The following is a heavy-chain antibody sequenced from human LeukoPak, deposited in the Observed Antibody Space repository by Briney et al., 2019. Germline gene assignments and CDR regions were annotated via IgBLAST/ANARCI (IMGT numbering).Heavy chain of an antibody. Sequence: SVKVPCKASGGTFSSYAISWVRQAPGQGLEWMGGIIPIFGTADYAQKFQGRVTITADESTSTAYMELSSLRSEDTAVYYCARVPPPPGTASDYYYYMDVWGKGTTVTVSS. V-gene: IGHV1-69*01. CDR2: IIPIFGTA. J-gene: IGHJ6*03. D-gene: IGHD1-7*01. CDR1: GGTFSSYA. CDR3: ARVPPPPGTASDYYYYMDV.